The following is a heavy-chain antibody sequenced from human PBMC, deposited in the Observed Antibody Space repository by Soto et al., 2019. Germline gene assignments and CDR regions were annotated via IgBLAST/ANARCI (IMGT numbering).Heavy chain of an antibody. CDR3: ARQIYDADTGPNFQYSFDS. CDR1: GYSFAGYW. CDR2: IDPSDSQT. V-gene: IGHV5-10-1*01. D-gene: IGHD5-18*01. J-gene: IGHJ4*02. Sequence: GESLKISCKGSGYSFAGYWITWVRQMPGKGLEWMGRIDPSDSQTYYSPSFRGHVTISAAKSITTVFLQWSSLRASDTAMYYCARQIYDADTGPNFQYSFDSWGQGTPVTVSS.